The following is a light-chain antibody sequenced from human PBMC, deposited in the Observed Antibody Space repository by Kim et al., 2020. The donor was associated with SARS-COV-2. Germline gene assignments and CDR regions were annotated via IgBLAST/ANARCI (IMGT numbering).Light chain of an antibody. CDR1: QGISSH. CDR3: QQLHDYPLT. CDR2: AAS. Sequence: TSVGDRVTITCRASQGISSHLAWYQQKPGNAPRLLIYAASTLQTGVPSRFSDSGSGTDFTLTISSLQPEDSATYHCQQLHDYPLTFGGGTKVDIK. V-gene: IGKV1-9*01. J-gene: IGKJ4*01.